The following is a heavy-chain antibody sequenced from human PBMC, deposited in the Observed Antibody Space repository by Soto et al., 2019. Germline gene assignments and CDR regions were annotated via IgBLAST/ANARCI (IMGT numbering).Heavy chain of an antibody. D-gene: IGHD3-10*01. CDR3: ARDLRLGVTMVRGVIITPHAFDI. CDR1: GGSISSYY. Sequence: QVQLQESGPGLVKPSETLSLTCTVSGGSISSYYWSWIRQPPGKGLEWIGNINSSGSTNYNPPLKSRVTISVDTSKNQFSLKLSSVTAADTAVYYCARDLRLGVTMVRGVIITPHAFDIWGQGTMVTVSS. J-gene: IGHJ3*02. V-gene: IGHV4-59*01. CDR2: INSSGST.